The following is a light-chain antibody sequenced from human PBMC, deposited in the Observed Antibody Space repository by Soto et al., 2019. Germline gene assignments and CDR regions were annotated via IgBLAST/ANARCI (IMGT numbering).Light chain of an antibody. Sequence: QSALTQPASVSGSPGQSITISCTGTSSVVDAYDFVSWYQQNPGKAPKLMIYDVSNRPSGVSNRFSGSKSSNTASLTISGLQTEDESDYYCSSDTTSSTLEFGGGTKVTVL. CDR1: SSVVDAYDF. CDR3: SSDTTSSTLE. J-gene: IGLJ2*01. V-gene: IGLV2-14*01. CDR2: DVS.